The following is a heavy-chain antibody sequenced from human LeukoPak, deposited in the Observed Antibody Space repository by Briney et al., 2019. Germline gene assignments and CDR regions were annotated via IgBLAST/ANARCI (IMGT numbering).Heavy chain of an antibody. CDR2: IYHSGNT. Sequence: SETLSLTCAVSGGSISSGGYSWSWIRQPPGKGLEWIGYIYHSGNTYYNPSLKSRVTISVDTSKNQFSLKLSSVTAADTAVYYCARHRVVGWWELSDFDYWGQGTLVTVSS. J-gene: IGHJ4*02. V-gene: IGHV4-30-2*03. CDR3: ARHRVVGWWELSDFDY. D-gene: IGHD1-26*01. CDR1: GGSISSGGYS.